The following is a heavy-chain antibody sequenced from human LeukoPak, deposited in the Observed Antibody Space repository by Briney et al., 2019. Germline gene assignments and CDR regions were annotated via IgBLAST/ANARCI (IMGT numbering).Heavy chain of an antibody. CDR2: IYHSGST. CDR1: GGSISSSNW. CDR3: ARRGFSSGFYYFDY. D-gene: IGHD6-19*01. V-gene: IGHV4-4*02. Sequence: PSETLSLTCAVSGGSISSSNWWSWVRQPPGKGLEWIGEIYHSGSTNYNPSLESRVTISVDTSKNQFSLKLTSVTAADTAVYYCARRGFSSGFYYFDYWGQGTLVTVSS. J-gene: IGHJ4*02.